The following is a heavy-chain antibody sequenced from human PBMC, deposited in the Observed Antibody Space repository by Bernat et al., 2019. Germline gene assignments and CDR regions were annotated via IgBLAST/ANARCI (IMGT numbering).Heavy chain of an antibody. Sequence: VQLVESGGGLVQPGGSLRLSCAASGFTFSSYAMHWVRQAPGKGLEWVAVISYDGSNKYYADSVKGRFTISTDSSKNTLYLQMNSLRVEDTAVYYCAKDAVDSALSEYWGQGTLVTVSS. J-gene: IGHJ4*02. CDR3: AKDAVDSALSEY. CDR1: GFTFSSYA. CDR2: ISYDGSNK. V-gene: IGHV3-30-3*01. D-gene: IGHD5-18*01.